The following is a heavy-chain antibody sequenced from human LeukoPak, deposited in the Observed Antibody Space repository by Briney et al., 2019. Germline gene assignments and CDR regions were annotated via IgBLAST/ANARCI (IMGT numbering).Heavy chain of an antibody. Sequence: PSETLSLTCAVYGGSFSGYYWSWIRQPPGKGLEWIGEINHSGSTNYNPSLKSRVTISLVMSKNQISLKLSSVTTADTAMYYCARTDDAFHIWGHGTTVTVSS. V-gene: IGHV4-34*01. CDR1: GGSFSGYY. CDR2: INHSGST. D-gene: IGHD2-21*02. CDR3: ARTDDAFHI. J-gene: IGHJ3*02.